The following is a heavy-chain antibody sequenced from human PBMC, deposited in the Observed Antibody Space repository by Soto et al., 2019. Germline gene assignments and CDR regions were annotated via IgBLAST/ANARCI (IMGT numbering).Heavy chain of an antibody. CDR3: ARVSAGYWYFDL. CDR2: IYYSGST. CDR1: GGSISSYY. D-gene: IGHD6-19*01. J-gene: IGHJ2*01. V-gene: IGHV4-59*01. Sequence: QVQLQELGPGLVKPSETLSLTCTVSGGSISSYYWSWIRQPPGKGLEWIGYIYYSGSTNYNPFRKSRVTISVDTSKNQFSLKLSSVTAADTAVYYCARVSAGYWYFDLWGRGTLVTVSS.